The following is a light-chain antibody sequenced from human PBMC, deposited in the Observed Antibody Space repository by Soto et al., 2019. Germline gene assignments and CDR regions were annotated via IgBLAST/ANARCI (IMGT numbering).Light chain of an antibody. CDR1: QSVSSN. CDR2: DAS. J-gene: IGKJ5*01. CDR3: QQYDQWPIA. Sequence: EIVMTQSPATLSVSPGERATLSCRASQSVSSNLAWYQQKPGQAPRLLIYDASNRATGIPARFSGSGSGTDFTLTMISPQSEDFAVYYCQQYDQWPIALGQGTGLEI. V-gene: IGKV3D-15*01.